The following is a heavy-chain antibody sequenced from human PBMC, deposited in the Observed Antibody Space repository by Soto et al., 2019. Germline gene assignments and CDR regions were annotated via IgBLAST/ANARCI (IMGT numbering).Heavy chain of an antibody. D-gene: IGHD3-22*01. Sequence: EVQLVESGGGLVQPGGSLRLSCAASGFTFSSYSMNWVRQAPGKGLEWVSYISSSSSTIYYADSVKGRFTISRDNAKNSLYLQMNSLRDEDTAVYYCASMIVVVPPYYCYYGMDVWGQGTTVTVSS. CDR1: GFTFSSYS. V-gene: IGHV3-48*02. CDR3: ASMIVVVPPYYCYYGMDV. J-gene: IGHJ6*02. CDR2: ISSSSSTI.